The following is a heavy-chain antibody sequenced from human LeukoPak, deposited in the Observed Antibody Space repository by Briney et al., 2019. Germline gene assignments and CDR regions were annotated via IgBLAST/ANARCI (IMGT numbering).Heavy chain of an antibody. CDR1: GFTFSSYA. D-gene: IGHD1-26*01. CDR3: ARIEWERLGRAFDI. CDR2: IYSAGAT. J-gene: IGHJ3*02. V-gene: IGHV3-53*01. Sequence: GGSLRLSCAASGFTFSSYAMTWVRQAPGKGLEWVSSIYSAGATHYAESVKGQFTISRDNSKNTLYLQMNSLRAEDMAVYYCARIEWERLGRAFDIWGQGTMVTVSS.